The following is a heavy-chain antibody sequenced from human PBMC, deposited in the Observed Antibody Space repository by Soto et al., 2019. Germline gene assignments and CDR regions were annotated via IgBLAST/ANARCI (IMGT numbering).Heavy chain of an antibody. V-gene: IGHV3-30-3*01. CDR1: GFTFSSYA. J-gene: IGHJ4*02. CDR3: ARDHYHDSSGYYGY. D-gene: IGHD3-22*01. Sequence: QVQLVESGGGVVQPGRSLRLSCAASGFTFSSYAMHWVRQAPGKGLEWVAVISYDGSNKYYAESVKGRFTISRDNSKNTLYLQMNSLRAEDTAVYYCARDHYHDSSGYYGYWGQGTLVTVSS. CDR2: ISYDGSNK.